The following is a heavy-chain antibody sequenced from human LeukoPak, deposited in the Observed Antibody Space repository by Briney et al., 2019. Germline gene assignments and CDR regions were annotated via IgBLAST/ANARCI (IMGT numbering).Heavy chain of an antibody. CDR1: GFTFSNYN. CDR2: ISSSSSTI. J-gene: IGHJ4*02. Sequence: GGSLRLSCAASGFTFSNYNMNWVRQAPGKGLEWVSYISSSSSTIYYADSVKGRFTISRDNAKNSLYLQMNSLRAEDTAVYYCARVGSSWANPFDYWGQGTPVTVSS. D-gene: IGHD6-13*01. CDR3: ARVGSSWANPFDY. V-gene: IGHV3-48*01.